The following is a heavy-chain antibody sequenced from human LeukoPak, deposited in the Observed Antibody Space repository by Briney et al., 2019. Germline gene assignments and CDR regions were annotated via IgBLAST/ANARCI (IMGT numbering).Heavy chain of an antibody. CDR3: AGERGDGFHYYMDV. CDR1: GFTFSSYA. J-gene: IGHJ6*03. Sequence: GGSLRLSCAASGFTFSSYAMSWVRQAPGKGLEWVSAISGSGGSTYYADSVKGRFTISRDNSKNTLYLQMNSLRAEDTAVYFCAGERGDGFHYYMDVWGKGTTVTVSS. D-gene: IGHD5-24*01. CDR2: ISGSGGST. V-gene: IGHV3-23*01.